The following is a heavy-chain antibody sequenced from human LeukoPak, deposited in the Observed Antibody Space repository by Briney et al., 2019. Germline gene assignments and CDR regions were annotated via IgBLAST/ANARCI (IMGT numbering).Heavy chain of an antibody. J-gene: IGHJ4*02. CDR3: TRGLPGALLFDY. CDR1: GFTFSASA. Sequence: GGSLRLSCAASGFTFSASAIHWVRQASGKGLEWVGRIRSKANNYATAYAESVKGRFTFSRDDSKTTAYLQMNSLETEDTAVYYCTRGLPGALLFDYWGQGTLVTVSS. D-gene: IGHD7-27*01. CDR2: IRSKANNYAT. V-gene: IGHV3-73*01.